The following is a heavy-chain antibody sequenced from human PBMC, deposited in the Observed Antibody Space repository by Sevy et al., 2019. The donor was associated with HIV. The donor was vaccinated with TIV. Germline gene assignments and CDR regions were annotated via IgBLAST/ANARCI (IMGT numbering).Heavy chain of an antibody. CDR1: VFTFSSYA. D-gene: IGHD1-26*01. Sequence: GGSLRLSCAASVFTFSSYAMSWVRQAPGKGLEWDSAISGSGGSTYYADSVKSRFTISRDNSKNTLYLQMNSLRAEDTAVYYCAKIVSGSYYIFYYFDYWGQGTLVTVSS. J-gene: IGHJ4*02. V-gene: IGHV3-23*01. CDR3: AKIVSGSYYIFYYFDY. CDR2: ISGSGGST.